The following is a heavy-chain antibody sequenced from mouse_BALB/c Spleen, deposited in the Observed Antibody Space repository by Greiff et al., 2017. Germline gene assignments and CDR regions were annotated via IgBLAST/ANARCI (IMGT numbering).Heavy chain of an antibody. CDR2: IYPYTGGT. J-gene: IGHJ2*01. D-gene: IGHD1-1*01. V-gene: IGHV1S29*02. CDR1: GYTFTDYN. Sequence: VQLQQSGPELVKPGASVKISCKASGYTFTDYNMHWVKQSHGKSLEWIGYIYPYTGGTGYNQKFKSKATLTVDNSSSTAYMELRSLTSEDSAVYYCAREGITTVVGFDDWGEGTTLTVSS. CDR3: AREGITTVVGFDD.